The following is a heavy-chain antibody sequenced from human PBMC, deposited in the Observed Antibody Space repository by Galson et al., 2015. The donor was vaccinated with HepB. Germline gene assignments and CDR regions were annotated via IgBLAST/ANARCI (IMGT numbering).Heavy chain of an antibody. V-gene: IGHV3-21*01. J-gene: IGHJ4*02. CDR2: ISSSSSYI. CDR1: GFTFSSYS. CDR3: ARPYYYDSSGYYYVQGGFDY. D-gene: IGHD3-22*01. Sequence: SLRLSCAASGFTFSSYSMNWVRQAPGKGLEWVPSISSSSSYIYYADSVKGRFTISRDNAKNSLYLQMNSLRAEDTAVYYCARPYYYDSSGYYYVQGGFDYWGQGTLVTVSS.